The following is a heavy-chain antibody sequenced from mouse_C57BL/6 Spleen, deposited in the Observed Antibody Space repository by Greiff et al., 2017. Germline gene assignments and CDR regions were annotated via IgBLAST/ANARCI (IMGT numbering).Heavy chain of an antibody. Sequence: QVQLQQSGAELVKPGASVKVSCKASGYTFTSYWMHWVKQRPGQGLEWIGRIHPSDSDTNYNQKFKGKATLTVDKSSSTAYMQLSSLTSEDSAVYYCAHYYGSSWFAYWGQGTLVTVSA. J-gene: IGHJ3*01. CDR3: AHYYGSSWFAY. V-gene: IGHV1-74*01. D-gene: IGHD1-1*01. CDR1: GYTFTSYW. CDR2: IHPSDSDT.